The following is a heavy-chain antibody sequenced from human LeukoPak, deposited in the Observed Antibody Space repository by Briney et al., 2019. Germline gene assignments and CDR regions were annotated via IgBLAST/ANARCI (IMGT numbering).Heavy chain of an antibody. V-gene: IGHV4-61*02. CDR1: GGSISSSSYY. D-gene: IGHD3-22*01. CDR2: IYTSGST. CDR3: ARDKDYYDSSGPGYYYYYMDV. Sequence: SETLSLTCTVSGGSISSSSYYWSWIRQPAGKGLEWIGRIYTSGSTNYNPSLKSRVTISVDTSKNQLSLKLSSVTAADTAVYYCARDKDYYDSSGPGYYYYYMDVWGKGTTVTVSS. J-gene: IGHJ6*03.